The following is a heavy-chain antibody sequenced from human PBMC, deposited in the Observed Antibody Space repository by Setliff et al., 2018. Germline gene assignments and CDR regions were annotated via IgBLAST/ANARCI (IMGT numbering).Heavy chain of an antibody. J-gene: IGHJ4*02. CDR2: ISPYNSNT. CDR1: GYTFATYG. CDR3: ARDLSTTVMTRSWYYFDY. Sequence: ASVKVSCKASGYTFATYGISWVRQAPGQGLEWMGWISPYNSNTNYAQNFQGRVTMTTYTSTSTAYMELRSLRSDDTAMYYCARDLSTTVMTRSWYYFDYWGQGTLVTVSS. V-gene: IGHV1-18*01. D-gene: IGHD4-17*01.